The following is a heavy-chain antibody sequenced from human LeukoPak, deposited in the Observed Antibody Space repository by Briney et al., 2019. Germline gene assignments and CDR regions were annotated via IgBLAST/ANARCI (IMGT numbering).Heavy chain of an antibody. J-gene: IGHJ6*02. CDR2: IGTAGDT. CDR1: GFTFSSYD. V-gene: IGHV3-13*01. Sequence: GGSLRLSCAASGFTFSSYDMHWVRQATGKGLEWVSAIGTAGDTYYPGSVKGRFTTSRENAKNSLYLQMNSLRAGDTAVYYCARSNYRYGMDVWGQGTTVTVSS. D-gene: IGHD4-4*01. CDR3: ARSNYRYGMDV.